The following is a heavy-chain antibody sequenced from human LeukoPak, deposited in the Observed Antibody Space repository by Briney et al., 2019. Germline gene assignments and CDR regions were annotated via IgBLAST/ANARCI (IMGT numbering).Heavy chain of an antibody. CDR1: GGSFSGYY. CDR3: ARGRRFLDRNAFDI. CDR2: INHSGST. Sequence: SETLSLTCAVYGGSFSGYYWSWIRQPPGKGLEWIGEINHSGSTNYNPSLKSRVTISVDTSKNQFSLKLSSVTAADTAVYYCARGRRFLDRNAFDIWGQGTMVTVSS. D-gene: IGHD3-3*01. J-gene: IGHJ3*02. V-gene: IGHV4-34*01.